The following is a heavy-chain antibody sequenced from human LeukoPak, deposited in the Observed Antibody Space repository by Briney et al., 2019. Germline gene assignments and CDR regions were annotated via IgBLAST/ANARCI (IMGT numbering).Heavy chain of an antibody. CDR1: GGSISGSY. Sequence: PSETLSLTCTVSGGSISGSYWSWIRQPPYKGLEWIGYIYYSGSTNYNPSLKSRVTISVDTSKNQFSLKMSSVTAADTAVYYCARLARVAVAGTYNYHSMDVWGQGTTVTVSS. D-gene: IGHD6-19*01. J-gene: IGHJ6*02. CDR3: ARLARVAVAGTYNYHSMDV. CDR2: IYYSGST. V-gene: IGHV4-59*08.